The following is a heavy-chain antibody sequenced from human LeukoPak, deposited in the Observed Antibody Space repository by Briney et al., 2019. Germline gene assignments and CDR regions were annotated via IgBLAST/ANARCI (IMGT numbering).Heavy chain of an antibody. CDR1: GFTFSTYS. J-gene: IGHJ4*02. CDR3: ARDIGGSYTAIDY. D-gene: IGHD1-26*01. Sequence: GGSLRLSCAASGFTFSTYSMNWVRQAPGKGLEWVSFISSSSSIINYVDSVRGWFTISRDNAKNSLYLQMNSLRAEDTAVYYCARDIGGSYTAIDYWGQGTLVTVSS. V-gene: IGHV3-48*04. CDR2: ISSSSSII.